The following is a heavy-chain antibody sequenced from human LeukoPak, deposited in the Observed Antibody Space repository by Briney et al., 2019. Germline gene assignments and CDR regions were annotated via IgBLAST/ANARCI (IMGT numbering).Heavy chain of an antibody. J-gene: IGHJ4*02. CDR2: ITDNGYER. Sequence: PGGSLRLSCAVSGFSLTNYAMGWVRQAPGKGLEWVAGITDNGYERNYADFVKGRFTISRDTSKSTLDLQMNSLRVEDTAVYYCARDGSWGWAQYDHWGQGILVTVSS. CDR1: GFSLTNYA. CDR3: ARDGSWGWAQYDH. V-gene: IGHV3-23*01. D-gene: IGHD5-24*01.